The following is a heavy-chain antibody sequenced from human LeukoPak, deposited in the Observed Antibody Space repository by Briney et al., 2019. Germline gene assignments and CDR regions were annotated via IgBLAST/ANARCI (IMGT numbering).Heavy chain of an antibody. J-gene: IGHJ3*02. CDR3: VRGKDGFLAYAFDI. CDR1: GGSINGYY. CDR2: IYYRGST. Sequence: KPSETLSLACTVSGGSINGYYWSWIRQPPGKGLESIGYIYYRGSTYYNPSLKSRLTISVDTSKNQFSLKLSSVTAADTALYYCVRGKDGFLAYAFDIWGQGTMVTVSS. V-gene: IGHV4-59*13. D-gene: IGHD3-10*01.